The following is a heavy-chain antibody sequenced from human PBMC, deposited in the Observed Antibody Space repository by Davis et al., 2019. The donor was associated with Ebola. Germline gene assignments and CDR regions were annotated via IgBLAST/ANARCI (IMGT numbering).Heavy chain of an antibody. CDR2: IYYSGST. CDR3: ARGENDYVWGAITFDY. J-gene: IGHJ4*02. V-gene: IGHV4-61*01. CDR1: GGSIISPNYY. D-gene: IGHD3-16*01. Sequence: PSETLSLTCNVSGGSIISPNYYWSWIRQPPGKGLEWIGYIYYSGSTNYNPSLKSRVTISVDTSKNQFSLKLSSVTAADTAVYYCARGENDYVWGAITFDYWGQGTLVTVSS.